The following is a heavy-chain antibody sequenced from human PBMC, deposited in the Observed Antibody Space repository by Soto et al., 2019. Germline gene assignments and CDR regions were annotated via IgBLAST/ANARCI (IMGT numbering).Heavy chain of an antibody. D-gene: IGHD6-19*01. J-gene: IGHJ6*02. V-gene: IGHV3-33*01. Sequence: QVQLVESGGGVVQTGRSLRLSCAASGFTFSSYGMHWVRQAPGKGLEWVAVIWYDGSNKYYADSVKGRFTISRDNSKNTLYLQMNSLRAEDTAVYYCARDGTAVAGTVPAYGMDVWGQGTTVTVSS. CDR2: IWYDGSNK. CDR1: GFTFSSYG. CDR3: ARDGTAVAGTVPAYGMDV.